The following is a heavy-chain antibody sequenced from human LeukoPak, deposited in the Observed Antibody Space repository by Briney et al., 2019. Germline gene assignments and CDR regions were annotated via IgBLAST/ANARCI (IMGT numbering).Heavy chain of an antibody. Sequence: PSQTLSLTCTVSGGCISSGDYYWSWIRQPPGEGLEWVGYIYYSGSTYYHPSLKSRVTISVDTSKNQFSLKLSSVTAADTAVYYCARDVVRGVTPSHYDYYGMDVWGKGPTVTVSS. D-gene: IGHD3-10*01. CDR3: ARDVVRGVTPSHYDYYGMDV. V-gene: IGHV4-30-4*01. CDR1: GGCISSGDYY. CDR2: IYYSGST. J-gene: IGHJ6*04.